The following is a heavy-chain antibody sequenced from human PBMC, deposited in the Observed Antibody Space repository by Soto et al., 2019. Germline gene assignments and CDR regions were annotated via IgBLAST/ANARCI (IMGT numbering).Heavy chain of an antibody. J-gene: IGHJ5*02. V-gene: IGHV1-69*05. CDR3: ARSPRGGFLEIIDP. CDR1: GGTFSSYA. CDR2: XIPXXGXA. D-gene: IGHD3-3*01. Sequence: SVKVSSKASGGTFSSYAISWVRQAPGQGLEGMXGXIPXXGXAXXXQXXXXRVTMTTDTSTSTAYMELRSLRSDDTAVYYCARSPRGGFLEIIDPWGQGTLVTVSS.